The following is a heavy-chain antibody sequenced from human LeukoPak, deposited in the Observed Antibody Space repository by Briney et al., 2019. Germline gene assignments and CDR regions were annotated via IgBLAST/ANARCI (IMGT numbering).Heavy chain of an antibody. V-gene: IGHV3-21*01. D-gene: IGHD2-2*02. CDR2: ISSSSSYI. J-gene: IGHJ5*02. CDR1: GFTFSSYS. CDR3: ARDVVPAAIRGNWFDP. Sequence: GGSLRLSCAASGFTFSSYSMNWVRQASGKGLEWVSSISSSSSYIYYADSVKGRFTISRDNAKNSLYLQMNSLRAEDTAVYYCARDVVPAAIRGNWFDPWGQGTLVTVSS.